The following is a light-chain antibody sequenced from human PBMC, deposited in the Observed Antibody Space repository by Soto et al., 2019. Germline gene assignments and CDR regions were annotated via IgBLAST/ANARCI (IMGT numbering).Light chain of an antibody. Sequence: DIVMTQSPDSLAVSLGARATINCKSSQSVLYSSNNKNYLAWYQQRPGQPPKLLIYWASTRESGVPDRFSGSGSGTDFTLTITSLQAEDVAVYYCQQYESTPPTFGQGTKLEI. CDR1: QSVLYSSNNKNY. J-gene: IGKJ2*01. CDR3: QQYESTPPT. CDR2: WAS. V-gene: IGKV4-1*01.